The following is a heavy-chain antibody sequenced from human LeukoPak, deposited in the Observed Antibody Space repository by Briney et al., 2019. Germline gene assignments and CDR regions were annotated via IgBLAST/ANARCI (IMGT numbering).Heavy chain of an antibody. J-gene: IGHJ6*02. CDR1: GGSISSYY. V-gene: IGHV4-4*07. D-gene: IGHD3-22*01. CDR3: AREPRQYYYDSRGGVYYYYYGMDV. Sequence: SETLSLTCTVSGGSISSYYWSWIRQPAGKGLEWIGRIYTSGSTNYNPSLKSRVTMSVDTSKNQFSLKLSSVTAADTAVYYCAREPRQYYYDSRGGVYYYYYGMDVWGQGTTVTVSS. CDR2: IYTSGST.